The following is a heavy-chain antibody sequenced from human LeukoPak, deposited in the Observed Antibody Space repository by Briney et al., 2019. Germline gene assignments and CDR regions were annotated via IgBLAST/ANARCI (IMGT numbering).Heavy chain of an antibody. CDR3: AIFGDTYYYDSSGVHY. Sequence: PGRSLRLSCAASGFTFSSFGMHWVRQAPGKGLEWVAVISSDGSNENYADSLKGRFTISRDNSKNTLYLQMNSLRPEDTAVYYCAIFGDTYYYDSSGVHYWGQGTLVTVSS. V-gene: IGHV3-30*03. D-gene: IGHD3-22*01. CDR1: GFTFSSFG. CDR2: ISSDGSNE. J-gene: IGHJ4*02.